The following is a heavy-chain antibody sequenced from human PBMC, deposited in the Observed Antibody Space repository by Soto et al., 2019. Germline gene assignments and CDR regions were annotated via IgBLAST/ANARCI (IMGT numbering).Heavy chain of an antibody. V-gene: IGHV4-31*03. J-gene: IGHJ4*02. CDR2: IDYSGST. D-gene: IGHD4-17*01. CDR3: ARNDYGGNRDY. Sequence: QVQLQESGPGLVKPSQTLSLTCTVSGGSISSGGYYWSWIRQHPGKGLEWIGYIDYSGSTYYNPSLKSRVTTTVDTSKTQFSLKLSFVSAEDRAVYDCARNDYGGNRDYWGQGTLVTVSS. CDR1: GGSISSGGYY.